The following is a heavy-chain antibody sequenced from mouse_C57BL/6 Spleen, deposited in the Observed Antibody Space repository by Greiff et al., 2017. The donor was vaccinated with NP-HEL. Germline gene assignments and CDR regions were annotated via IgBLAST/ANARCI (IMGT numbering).Heavy chain of an antibody. D-gene: IGHD2-3*01. J-gene: IGHJ2*01. CDR1: GYAFSSYW. CDR2: IYPGDGDT. Sequence: QVQLQQSGAELVKPGASVKISCKASGYAFSSYWMNWVKQRPGKGLAWIGQIYPGDGDTNYNGKFKGKATLTADKSSSTAYMQLSSLTSEDSAVYFCASPIYDGYYGFDYWGQGTTLTVSS. V-gene: IGHV1-80*01. CDR3: ASPIYDGYYGFDY.